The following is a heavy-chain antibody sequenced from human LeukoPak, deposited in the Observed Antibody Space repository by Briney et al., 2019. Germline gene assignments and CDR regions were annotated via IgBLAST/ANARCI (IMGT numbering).Heavy chain of an antibody. J-gene: IGHJ4*02. V-gene: IGHV3-74*01. CDR2: IKSDGSSI. CDR3: AGSRFTVSAIEY. Sequence: HPGGSLRLSCAASGFTFSTYWMHWVRQAPGKGLVWVSRIKSDGSSINYADSVKGRFTISRDNAKNTLYLQMNSLRAEDSATYHCAGSRFTVSAIEYWGQGTQVTVSS. CDR1: GFTFSTYW. D-gene: IGHD4-17*01.